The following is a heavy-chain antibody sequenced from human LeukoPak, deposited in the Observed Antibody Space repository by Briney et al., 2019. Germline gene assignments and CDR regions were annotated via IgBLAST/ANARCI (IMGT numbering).Heavy chain of an antibody. CDR3: ATGKDHSDSSGDNWFDP. Sequence: PGGSLRLSCADSGFTFSSYSMNWVRPAPGKGLEWVSSISSSSSYIYYADSVKGRFTISRDKAKNSLYLQMNSLRAEDTAVYYCATGKDHSDSSGDNWFDPWGQGTLVTVSS. CDR2: ISSSSSYI. CDR1: GFTFSSYS. V-gene: IGHV3-21*01. J-gene: IGHJ5*02. D-gene: IGHD3-22*01.